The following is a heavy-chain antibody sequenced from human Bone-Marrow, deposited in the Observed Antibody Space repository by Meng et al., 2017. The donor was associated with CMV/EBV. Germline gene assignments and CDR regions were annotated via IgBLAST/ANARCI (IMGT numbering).Heavy chain of an antibody. V-gene: IGHV1-69*05. CDR3: ARGGITIFGVVIMRPYYYYGMDV. J-gene: IGHJ6*01. D-gene: IGHD3-3*01. CDR1: GGTFSTYA. CDR2: IIPIFGSA. Sequence: SVKVSCKTSGGTFSTYAINWVRQAPGQGLEWMGGIIPIFGSANYAQKFQGRVTIITDESTSTAYMELRSLRSGDTAVYYCARGGITIFGVVIMRPYYYYGMDVWGQGTTVTGSS.